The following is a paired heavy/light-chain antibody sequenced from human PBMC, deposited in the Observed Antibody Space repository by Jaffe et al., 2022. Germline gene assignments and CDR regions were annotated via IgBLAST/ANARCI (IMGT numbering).Light chain of an antibody. CDR3: QQSYSTPRGLT. CDR2: AAS. J-gene: IGKJ4*01. Sequence: DIQMTQSPSSLSASVGDRVTITCRASQSISSYLNWYQQKPGKAPKLLIYAASSLQSGVPSRFSGSGSGTDFTLTISSLQPEDFATYYCQQSYSTPRGLTFGGGTKVEIK. CDR1: QSISSY. V-gene: IGKV1-39*01.
Heavy chain of an antibody. CDR3: ARGRRGYSGYDRPPRFDY. J-gene: IGHJ4*02. D-gene: IGHD5-12*01. Sequence: QVQLQQWGAGLLKPSETLSLTCAVYGGSFSGYYWSWIRQPPGKGLEWIGEINHSGSTNYNPSLKSRVTISVDTSKNQFSLKLSSVTAADTAVYYCARGRRGYSGYDRPPRFDYWGQGTLVTVSS. CDR1: GGSFSGYY. CDR2: INHSGST. V-gene: IGHV4-34*01.